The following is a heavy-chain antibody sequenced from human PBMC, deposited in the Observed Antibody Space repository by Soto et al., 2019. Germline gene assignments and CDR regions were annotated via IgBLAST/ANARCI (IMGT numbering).Heavy chain of an antibody. V-gene: IGHV4-59*01. D-gene: IGHD6-25*01. CDR3: ESRRVGFPFDY. CDR2: IYYTGSN. J-gene: IGHJ4*02. Sequence: QVQLQESGPGLVKPSETLSLTCTVSGVSISSYYWNWIRQTPGKGLEWIGYIYYTGSNNYNPSLKIRVEMSVDTPQNQFPLNLTTVTAADTAVYCCESRRVGFPFDYRGQGTLVTVSS. CDR1: GVSISSYY.